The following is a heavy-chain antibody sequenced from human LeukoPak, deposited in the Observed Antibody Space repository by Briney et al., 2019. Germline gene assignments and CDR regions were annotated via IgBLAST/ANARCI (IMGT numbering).Heavy chain of an antibody. CDR3: VKDLVAASENVRGWYPMDY. V-gene: IGHV3-43*01. Sequence: GGSLRLSCAASGFTFAEYTMHWVRQAPGKGLEWVSLISWNGARLHYGSSVKGRFTISRDNSKNSLYLQMNSLRTEDTALYYCVKDLVAASENVRGWYPMDYWGQGTLVTVSS. D-gene: IGHD6-19*01. CDR1: GFTFAEYT. J-gene: IGHJ4*02. CDR2: ISWNGARL.